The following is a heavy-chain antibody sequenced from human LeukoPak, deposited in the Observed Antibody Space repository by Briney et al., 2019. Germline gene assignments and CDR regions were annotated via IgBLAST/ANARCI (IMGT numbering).Heavy chain of an antibody. CDR1: GFTFSSYS. V-gene: IGHV3-21*01. J-gene: IGHJ3*02. Sequence: PGGSLRLSCAASGFTFSSYSMNWVRQAPGKGLEWVSSISSSSSYIYYADSVKGRFTISRDNAKNSLYLQMNSLRAEDTAVYYCAREVGAPDDAFDIWGQGTMVTVSS. CDR3: AREVGAPDDAFDI. CDR2: ISSSSSYI. D-gene: IGHD1-26*01.